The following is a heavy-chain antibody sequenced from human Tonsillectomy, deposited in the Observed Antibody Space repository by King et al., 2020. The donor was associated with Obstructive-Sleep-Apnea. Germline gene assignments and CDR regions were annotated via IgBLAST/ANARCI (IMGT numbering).Heavy chain of an antibody. V-gene: IGHV1-18*01. D-gene: IGHD4-11*01. CDR2: ISPYNGNT. CDR1: GYTFTSYG. J-gene: IGHJ6*02. CDR3: ARDPPPYSRDYYGMDV. Sequence: QLVQSGAEVKRPGASVKVSCKASGYTFTSYGISWVRQAPGQGLEWMGWISPYNGNTYYAQKVQGRVTMTTDTSTSTAYMEVRSLRSEDTAVYYCARDPPPYSRDYYGMDVWGQGTTVTVSS.